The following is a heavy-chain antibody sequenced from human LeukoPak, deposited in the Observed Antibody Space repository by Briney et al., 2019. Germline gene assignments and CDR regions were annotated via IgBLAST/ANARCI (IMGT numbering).Heavy chain of an antibody. CDR3: AKDRRITMIVAPGYMDV. D-gene: IGHD3-22*01. CDR2: IRGTGTST. Sequence: HPGGSLRLSCAGSGFTFSSYGMSWVRQAPGKGLEWVSAIRGTGTSTYYADSVKGRFTISRDNSKNTLYLQMNSLRAEDTAVYYCAKDRRITMIVAPGYMDVWGKGTTVTISS. J-gene: IGHJ6*03. CDR1: GFTFSSYG. V-gene: IGHV3-23*01.